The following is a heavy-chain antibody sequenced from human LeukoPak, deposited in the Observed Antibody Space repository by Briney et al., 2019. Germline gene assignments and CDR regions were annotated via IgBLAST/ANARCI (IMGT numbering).Heavy chain of an antibody. CDR3: AKDPHDYGGNSFSYYFDY. Sequence: GGSLRLSCAASGFTFSSYAMSWVRQAPGKGLEWVSAISGSGGSTSYADSVKGRFTISRDNSKNTLYLQMNSLRAEDTAVYYCAKDPHDYGGNSFSYYFDYWGQGTLVTVSS. CDR2: ISGSGGST. J-gene: IGHJ4*02. V-gene: IGHV3-23*01. CDR1: GFTFSSYA. D-gene: IGHD4-23*01.